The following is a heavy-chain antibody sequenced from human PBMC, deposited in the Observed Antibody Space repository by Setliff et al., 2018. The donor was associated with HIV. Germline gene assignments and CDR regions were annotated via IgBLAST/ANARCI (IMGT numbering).Heavy chain of an antibody. V-gene: IGHV3-7*03. Sequence: GGSLRLSCAASGFTFSTSWMTWVRQAPGQGLEWVANIKGDGSAEYYVDSAKGRFTISRDNAKNSLYLQMNSLRAEDTAIYYCASSRPPDDSSGFLDHWGQGTLVTVPS. D-gene: IGHD3-22*01. CDR2: IKGDGSAE. J-gene: IGHJ4*02. CDR3: ASSRPPDDSSGFLDH. CDR1: GFTFSTSW.